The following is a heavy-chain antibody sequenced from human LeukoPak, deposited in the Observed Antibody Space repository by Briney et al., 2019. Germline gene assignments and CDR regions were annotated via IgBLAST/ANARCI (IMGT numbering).Heavy chain of an antibody. D-gene: IGHD3-22*01. V-gene: IGHV4-39*01. CDR3: ARQFHGSGYVDDL. Sequence: SETLSLTCTVSGGSISSSSYYWGWIRQPPGKGLEWIGSIYYSGSTYYNPSLKSRVTISVHTSNNQFSLRLRSVTAADTAVYYCARQFHGSGYVDDLWGQGTLVTVSS. CDR2: IYYSGST. CDR1: GGSISSSSYY. J-gene: IGHJ5*02.